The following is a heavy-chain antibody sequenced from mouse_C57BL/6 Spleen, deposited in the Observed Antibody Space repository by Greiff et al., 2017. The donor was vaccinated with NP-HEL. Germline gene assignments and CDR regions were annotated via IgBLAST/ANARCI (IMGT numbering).Heavy chain of an antibody. V-gene: IGHV5-17*01. Sequence: DVMLVESGGGLVKPGGSLKLSCAASGFTFSDYGMHWVRQAPEKGLEWVAYISSGSSTIYYADTVKGRFTISRDNAKNTLFLQMTSLRAEDTAMYYCARDEGAYWGQGTLVTVSA. CDR1: GFTFSDYG. CDR3: ARDEGAY. CDR2: ISSGSSTI. J-gene: IGHJ3*01.